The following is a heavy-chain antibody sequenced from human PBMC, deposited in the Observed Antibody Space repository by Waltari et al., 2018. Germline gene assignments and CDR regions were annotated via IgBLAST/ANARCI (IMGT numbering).Heavy chain of an antibody. V-gene: IGHV4-59*01. CDR2: IYYSGST. CDR1: GGSISSYY. CDR3: ARDRGFYSSTPLRDYYMDV. Sequence: QVQLQESGPGLVKPSETLSLTCTVSGGSISSYYWSWIRQPPGKGLEWIGYIYYSGSTNYNPSLKSRVTISVDTSKNQFSLKLSSVTAADTAVYYCARDRGFYSSTPLRDYYMDVWGKGTTVTISS. D-gene: IGHD6-13*01. J-gene: IGHJ6*03.